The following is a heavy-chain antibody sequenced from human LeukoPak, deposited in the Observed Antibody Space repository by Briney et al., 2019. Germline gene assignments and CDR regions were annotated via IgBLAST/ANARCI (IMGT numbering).Heavy chain of an antibody. J-gene: IGHJ5*02. Sequence: GGSLRLSCAASGFTFSSYWMHWVRQAPGKGLEWVSVIYSGGSTYYADSVKGRFTISRDNSKNTLYLQMNSLRAEDTAVYYCARDRDYSGYDPWGQGTLVTVSS. V-gene: IGHV3-53*01. CDR3: ARDRDYSGYDP. CDR1: GFTFSSYW. CDR2: IYSGGST. D-gene: IGHD5-12*01.